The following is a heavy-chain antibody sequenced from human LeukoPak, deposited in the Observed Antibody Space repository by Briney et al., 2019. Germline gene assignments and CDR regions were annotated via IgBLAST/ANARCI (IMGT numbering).Heavy chain of an antibody. CDR3: AREDSYYYGSGSYSILDY. J-gene: IGHJ4*02. CDR1: GGSFSGYY. D-gene: IGHD3-10*01. CDR2: INHSGST. Sequence: SETLSLTCAVYGGSFSGYYWSWIRQPLGKGLEWIGEINHSGSTNYNPSLKSRVTISVDTSKNQFSLKLSSVTAADTAVYYCAREDSYYYGSGSYSILDYWGQGTLVTVSS. V-gene: IGHV4-34*01.